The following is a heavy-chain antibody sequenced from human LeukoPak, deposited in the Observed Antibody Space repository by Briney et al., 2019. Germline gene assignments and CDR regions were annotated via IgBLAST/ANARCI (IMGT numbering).Heavy chain of an antibody. V-gene: IGHV4-59*02. D-gene: IGHD2-15*01. Sequence: SETLSLTCVVSGGSVSGYYWGWIRQPPGRGLEWIGYVYYSGSTNYNPSFKSRITTSVDTSRNQFSLQLSSVTAADTAVYYCARIHRYCSGGACYVLDNWGQGTLVAVSS. CDR1: GGSVSGYY. CDR3: ARIHRYCSGGACYVLDN. J-gene: IGHJ4*02. CDR2: VYYSGST.